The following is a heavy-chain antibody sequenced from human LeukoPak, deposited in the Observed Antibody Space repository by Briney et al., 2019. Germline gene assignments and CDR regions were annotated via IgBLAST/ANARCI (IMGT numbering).Heavy chain of an antibody. Sequence: GGSLRLSCAASGFPLSNAWMSWVRQAPGKGRGWVGRIKSKTDGGKTAYAAPVQGRFSISRDDSENTLYLQMNGLNTEDTAVYYCSTVSPYYGSGTTSPDSWGQGTLVVVSS. CDR3: STVSPYYGSGTTSPDS. CDR2: IKSKTDGGKT. J-gene: IGHJ4*02. V-gene: IGHV3-15*01. D-gene: IGHD3-10*01. CDR1: GFPLSNAW.